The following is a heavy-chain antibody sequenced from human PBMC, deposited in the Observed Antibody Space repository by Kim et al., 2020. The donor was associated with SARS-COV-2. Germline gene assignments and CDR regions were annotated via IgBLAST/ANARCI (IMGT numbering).Heavy chain of an antibody. CDR2: ISAYNGNT. CDR1: GYTFTSYG. CDR3: AVAHYYDSSGYDWLMDV. V-gene: IGHV1-18*01. D-gene: IGHD3-22*01. Sequence: ASVKVSCKASGYTFTSYGISWVRQAPGQGLEWMGWISAYNGNTNYAQKLQGRVTMTTDTSTSTAYMELRSLRSDDTAVYYCAVAHYYDSSGYDWLMDVWGQGTTVTVSS. J-gene: IGHJ6*02.